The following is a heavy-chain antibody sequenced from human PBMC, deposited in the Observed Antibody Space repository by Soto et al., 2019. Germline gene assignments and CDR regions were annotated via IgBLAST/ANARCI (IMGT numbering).Heavy chain of an antibody. CDR3: ARTYYDILTGLGAFDI. J-gene: IGHJ3*02. CDR2: IYYSGST. Sequence: SETLSLTCTVSGGSIISYYWSWIRQPPGKGLEWIGYIYYSGSTNYNPSLKSRVTISVDTSKNQFSLKLSSVTAADTAVYYCARTYYDILTGLGAFDIWGQGTMVTV. CDR1: GGSIISYY. V-gene: IGHV4-59*01. D-gene: IGHD3-9*01.